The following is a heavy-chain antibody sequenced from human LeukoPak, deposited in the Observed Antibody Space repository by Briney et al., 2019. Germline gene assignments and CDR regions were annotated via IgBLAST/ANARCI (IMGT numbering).Heavy chain of an antibody. J-gene: IGHJ4*02. CDR3: ATYSADYSFDY. Sequence: PGGSLTLSCAASGDTFSNAWMSWVRQAPGKGLEWVGRIKSKSAGGTVDCAASLKDRFTISRDDSKSTLFLQMNSLKTEDTATYYCATYSADYSFDYWGQGTLVTVSS. D-gene: IGHD1-26*01. CDR1: GDTFSNAW. V-gene: IGHV3-15*01. CDR2: IKSKSAGGTV.